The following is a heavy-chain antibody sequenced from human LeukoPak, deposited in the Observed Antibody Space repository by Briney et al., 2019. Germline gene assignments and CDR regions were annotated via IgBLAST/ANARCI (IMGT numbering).Heavy chain of an antibody. CDR3: ASDFWSGYSPFDY. V-gene: IGHV3-30*03. Sequence: GGSLRLSCTASGFTFSNYGMHWVRQAPGKGLEWVAVISYDGSNKYYADSVKGRFTISRDNSKDTLYLQMNSLRAEDTAVYYCASDFWSGYSPFDYWGQGTLVTVSS. J-gene: IGHJ4*02. CDR2: ISYDGSNK. CDR1: GFTFSNYG. D-gene: IGHD3-3*01.